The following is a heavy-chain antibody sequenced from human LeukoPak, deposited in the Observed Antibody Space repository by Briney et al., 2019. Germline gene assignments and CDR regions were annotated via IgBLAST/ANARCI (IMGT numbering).Heavy chain of an antibody. CDR3: ARDSDYYDSSGYNYH. Sequence: ASVKVSCKASGYTFTSYGISWVRQAPGQGLEWMGWISAYNGNTNYAQKLQGRVTMTTDTSTSTAYMEPRSLRSDDTAVYYCARDSDYYDSSGYNYHWGQGTLVTVSS. CDR1: GYTFTSYG. J-gene: IGHJ5*02. CDR2: ISAYNGNT. V-gene: IGHV1-18*01. D-gene: IGHD3-22*01.